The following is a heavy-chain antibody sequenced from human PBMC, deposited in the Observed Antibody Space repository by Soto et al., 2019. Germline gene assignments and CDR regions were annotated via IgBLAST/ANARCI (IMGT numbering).Heavy chain of an antibody. D-gene: IGHD6-6*01. V-gene: IGHV6-1*01. Sequence: PSQTLSLTCAISGDSVSSNSAAWNWIRQSPSRGLEWLGRTYYRSKWYNDYAVSVKSRITINPDTSKNQFSLQLNSVTPEDTAVYYCARDPYSSSSNLAYYYYGMDVWGQGTTVTVSS. CDR3: ARDPYSSSSNLAYYYYGMDV. CDR1: GDSVSSNSAA. CDR2: TYYRSKWYN. J-gene: IGHJ6*02.